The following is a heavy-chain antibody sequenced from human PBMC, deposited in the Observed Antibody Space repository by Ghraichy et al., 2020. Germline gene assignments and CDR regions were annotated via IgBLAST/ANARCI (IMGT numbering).Heavy chain of an antibody. Sequence: GGSLRLSCAASGFTFSSYSMNWVRQAPGKGLEWVSSISSSSSYIYYADSVKGRFTISRDNAKNSLYLQMNSLRAEDTAVYYCARARGSMVRSPGGYWGQGTLVTVSS. V-gene: IGHV3-21*01. D-gene: IGHD3-10*01. J-gene: IGHJ4*02. CDR2: ISSSSSYI. CDR3: ARARGSMVRSPGGY. CDR1: GFTFSSYS.